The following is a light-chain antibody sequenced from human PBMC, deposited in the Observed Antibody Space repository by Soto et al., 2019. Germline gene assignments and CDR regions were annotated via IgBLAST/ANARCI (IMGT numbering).Light chain of an antibody. CDR1: QNINNY. CDR3: QQSYSTPRT. V-gene: IGKV1-39*01. Sequence: DIQVTLSPSSLSAYVRDRVTITCLASQNINNYLTWYQQRPGKAPKLLIYAASSLQSGVPSRFSGSGSGTDFSLTISSLQPEDFATYYCQQSYSTPRTFGQGTKV. J-gene: IGKJ1*01. CDR2: AAS.